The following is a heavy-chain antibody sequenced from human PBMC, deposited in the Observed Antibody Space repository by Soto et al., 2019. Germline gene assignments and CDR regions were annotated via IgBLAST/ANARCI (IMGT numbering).Heavy chain of an antibody. CDR1: GFTFSSYA. D-gene: IGHD3-3*01. J-gene: IGHJ4*02. CDR2: ISGSGGST. CDR3: AKDFSQYYNFWRGSPLDY. Sequence: GGSLRLSCAASGFTFSSYAMSWVRQAPGKGLEWVSAISGSGGSTYYADSVKGRFTISRDNSKNTLYLQVNSLRAEDTAVYYCAKDFSQYYNFWRGSPLDYWGQGPLVTVSS. V-gene: IGHV3-23*01.